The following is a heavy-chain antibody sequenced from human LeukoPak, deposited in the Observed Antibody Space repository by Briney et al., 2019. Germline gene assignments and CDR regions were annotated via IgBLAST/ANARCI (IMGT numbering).Heavy chain of an antibody. CDR1: GSTFINIW. Sequence: GGSRRLSCAAPGSTFINIWWSGVRQAQGRGRGGGADIKRDESEQHYVDSVKGRFTISRDNAKNSLYLQMNSLRAEDTAVYYCALNMVGGQIFDFWGQGTLVTVSS. CDR3: ALNMVGGQIFDF. J-gene: IGHJ4*02. V-gene: IGHV3-7*01. D-gene: IGHD3-10*01. CDR2: IKRDESEQ.